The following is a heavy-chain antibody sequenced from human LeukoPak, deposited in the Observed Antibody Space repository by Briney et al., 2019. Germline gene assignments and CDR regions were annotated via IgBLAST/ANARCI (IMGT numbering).Heavy chain of an antibody. J-gene: IGHJ6*03. CDR3: AKNSHYDILTGYYYYYYMDV. CDR1: GFTFSSYA. CDR2: ISGSGGST. V-gene: IGHV3-23*01. D-gene: IGHD3-9*01. Sequence: PGGSLRLSCAASGFTFSSYAMSWVRQAPGKGLEWVSAISGSGGSTYYADSVKGRFTISRDNSKNTPYLQMSSLRAEDTAVYYCAKNSHYDILTGYYYYYYMDVWGKGTTVTVSS.